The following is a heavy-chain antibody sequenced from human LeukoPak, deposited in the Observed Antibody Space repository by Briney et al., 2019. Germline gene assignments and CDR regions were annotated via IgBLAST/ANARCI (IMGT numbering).Heavy chain of an antibody. CDR3: AKEKTAVKTPGIDY. J-gene: IGHJ4*02. Sequence: GGSLRLSFAASGFTFSRYAMSWVRQAPGKGLEWVSAISDRGVTTYYADSVKGRFTISRDNSKNTLYLQMNSLRADDTAVYYCAKEKTAVKTPGIDYWGQGTLVTVSA. CDR1: GFTFSRYA. CDR2: ISDRGVTT. D-gene: IGHD4-23*01. V-gene: IGHV3-23*01.